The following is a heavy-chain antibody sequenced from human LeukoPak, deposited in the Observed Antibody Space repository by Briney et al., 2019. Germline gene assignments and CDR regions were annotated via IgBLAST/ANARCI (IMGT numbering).Heavy chain of an antibody. CDR2: ISAYNGNT. D-gene: IGHD6-13*01. V-gene: IGHV1-18*01. Sequence: ASVKVSGKASGYTFTSYGISWVRQAPGQGLEWMGWISAYNGNTNYAQKLQGRVTMTTDTSTSTAYMELRSLRSDDTAVYYCARVVPRAIAAAGTTSGGWFDPWGQGTLVTVSS. J-gene: IGHJ5*02. CDR1: GYTFTSYG. CDR3: ARVVPRAIAAAGTTSGGWFDP.